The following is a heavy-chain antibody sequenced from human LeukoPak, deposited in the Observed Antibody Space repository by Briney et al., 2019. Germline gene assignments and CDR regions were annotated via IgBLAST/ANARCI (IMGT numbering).Heavy chain of an antibody. CDR3: ARASSLYSYGFDY. CDR1: GGSISSYY. CDR2: IYYSGST. D-gene: IGHD5-18*01. J-gene: IGHJ4*02. V-gene: IGHV4-59*01. Sequence: PSETLSLTCTVSGGSISSYYWSWIRQPPGKGLEWIGYIYYSGSTNYNPSLKSRVTISVDTPKNQFSLKLSSVTAADTAVYYCARASSLYSYGFDYWGQGTLVTVSS.